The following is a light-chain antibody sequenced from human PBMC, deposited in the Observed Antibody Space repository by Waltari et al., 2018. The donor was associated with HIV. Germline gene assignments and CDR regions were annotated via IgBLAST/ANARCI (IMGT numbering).Light chain of an antibody. Sequence: EVVMTQSPATLSVSPGEGATLSCGASQSVNYNLAWYQQKPGQAPRLLLYGASNRATGIPARFSGSGSGTEFTLTITSLQSEDFTVYYCQQYNNWPLTFGGGTKVEIK. CDR2: GAS. J-gene: IGKJ4*01. CDR3: QQYNNWPLT. V-gene: IGKV3-15*01. CDR1: QSVNYN.